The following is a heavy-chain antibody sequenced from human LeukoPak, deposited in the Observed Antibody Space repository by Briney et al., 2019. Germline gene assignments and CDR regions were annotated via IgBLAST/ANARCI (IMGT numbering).Heavy chain of an antibody. D-gene: IGHD5-12*01. Sequence: KPSETLSLTCTVSSGSLSSFYWKWIRQPAGKGLEWVGRIYPSGSTDYNASLKSRVTMSVDTSRKQFSLKLNSVTAADTAVYYCARSSGHDFDYWGQGILVTVSS. CDR2: IYPSGST. V-gene: IGHV4-4*07. CDR1: SGSLSSFY. J-gene: IGHJ4*02. CDR3: ARSSGHDFDY.